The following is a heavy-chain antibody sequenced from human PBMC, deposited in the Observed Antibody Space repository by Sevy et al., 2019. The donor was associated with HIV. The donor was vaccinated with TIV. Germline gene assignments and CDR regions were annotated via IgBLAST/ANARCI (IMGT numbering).Heavy chain of an antibody. CDR2: IYWDGDT. Sequence: SGPTLVNPTQTLTLTCTFSGFSFSTSGVGVGWIRQPPEKAPEWLAVIYWDGDTRYSPSLMNRLTITKDTSKDQVVLRMANMEPVDTGTYYSAHRRSKGITITEFDYWRQGTLVTVSS. CDR1: GFSFSTSGVG. J-gene: IGHJ4*02. D-gene: IGHD3-9*01. CDR3: AHRRSKGITITEFDY. V-gene: IGHV2-5*02.